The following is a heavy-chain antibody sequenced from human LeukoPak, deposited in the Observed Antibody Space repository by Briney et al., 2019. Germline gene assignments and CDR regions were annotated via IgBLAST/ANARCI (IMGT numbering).Heavy chain of an antibody. J-gene: IGHJ6*02. CDR2: INHSGST. CDR1: GGSFNGYY. V-gene: IGHV4-34*01. Sequence: PSETLSLTCAVYGGSFNGYYWSWIRQPPGKGLEWIGEINHSGSTNCNPSLKSRVTISVDTSKNQFSLKLSSVTAADTAVYYCARGARYQLPRLNRYYYYGMDVWGQGTTVTVSS. D-gene: IGHD2-2*01. CDR3: ARGARYQLPRLNRYYYYGMDV.